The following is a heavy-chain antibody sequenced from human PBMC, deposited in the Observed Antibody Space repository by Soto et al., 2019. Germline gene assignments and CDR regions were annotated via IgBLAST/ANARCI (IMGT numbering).Heavy chain of an antibody. V-gene: IGHV1-8*01. CDR1: GYTFTSYD. CDR3: ARFSLARRLYYYGMDV. J-gene: IGHJ6*02. CDR2: MNPNSGNT. Sequence: ASVKVSCKASGYTFTSYDINWVRRATGQGLEWMGWMNPNSGNTGYAQKFQGRVTTPRNTSISTAYMELRSLRSEDTAVYYSARFSLARRLYYYGMDVWRQRPTVTVSS.